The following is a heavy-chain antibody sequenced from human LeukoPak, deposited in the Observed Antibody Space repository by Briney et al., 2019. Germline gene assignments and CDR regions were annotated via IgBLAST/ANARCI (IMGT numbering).Heavy chain of an antibody. CDR2: MTPNTGKI. CDR1: GYTFTDFD. Sequence: ASVKVSCKASGYTFTDFDIYWVRQAAGQGLEYVGRMTPNTGKIGFAQKFQGRVTITRDTSINTVYMELSSLKSDDTAVYYCARGLNYYGSGSQIYDYWGQGTLVTVSS. CDR3: ARGLNYYGSGSQIYDY. J-gene: IGHJ4*02. V-gene: IGHV1-8*03. D-gene: IGHD3-10*01.